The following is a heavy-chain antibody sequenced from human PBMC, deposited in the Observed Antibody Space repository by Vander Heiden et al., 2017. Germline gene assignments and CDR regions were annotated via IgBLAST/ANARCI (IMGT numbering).Heavy chain of an antibody. J-gene: IGHJ6*02. V-gene: IGHV4-34*01. CDR2: INHSGGT. CDR1: GGSFRGSS. D-gene: IGHD3-22*01. Sequence: QVPLQHWGAGLLKPSATLSLTCAVHGGSFRGSSWTWIRPPPGKGLEWIGEINHSGGTNYNPSLRSRVTISIDTSKNQFSLKLTSVTAADTAVYHCARGLSNSGLYYYEPAYYYDMDVWGQGTTVTVSS. CDR3: ARGLSNSGLYYYEPAYYYDMDV.